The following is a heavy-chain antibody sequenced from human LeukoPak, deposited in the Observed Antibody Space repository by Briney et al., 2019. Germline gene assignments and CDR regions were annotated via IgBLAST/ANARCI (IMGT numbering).Heavy chain of an antibody. V-gene: IGHV4-39*01. CDR1: GGSISSSSYY. CDR2: IYYGGRT. CDR3: ARRVRLGSGVVGTRQALEHDVFDV. Sequence: KPSETLSLTCTVSGGSISSSSYYWGWIRQPPGKGLEWIGSIYYGGRTYYSPSLKSRANISGDTSKNQFSLKLGSVTAADTAVYYCARRVRLGSGVVGTRQALEHDVFDVWGQGTLVTVSS. J-gene: IGHJ3*01. D-gene: IGHD3-10*01.